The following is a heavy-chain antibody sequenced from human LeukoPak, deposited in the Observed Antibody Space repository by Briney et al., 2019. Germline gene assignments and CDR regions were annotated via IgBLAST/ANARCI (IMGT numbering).Heavy chain of an antibody. V-gene: IGHV1-24*01. J-gene: IGHJ6*02. CDR3: ATDPGEIVPAAKGPRGDYCYGMDV. CDR1: GYTLTELS. CDR2: FDPEDGET. Sequence: ASVKVSCKVSGYTLTELSMHWVRQAPGKGLEWMGGFDPEDGETIYAQKFQGRVTMTEDTSTDTAYLELNSLRSDDTAVYYCATDPGEIVPAAKGPRGDYCYGMDVWGQGTTVTVSS. D-gene: IGHD2-2*01.